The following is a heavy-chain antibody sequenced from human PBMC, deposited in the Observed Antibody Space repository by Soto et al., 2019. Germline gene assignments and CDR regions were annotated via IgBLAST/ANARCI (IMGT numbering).Heavy chain of an antibody. D-gene: IGHD3-22*01. CDR3: ARDYYKYYDSSGYYRSPAY. Sequence: PGGSLRLSCAASGLTVGSNFMSWVRQTPGKGLEWVSVISSVGTTYYADSVKGRFTISRDNSKSTLFLQMNSLRPEDTAVYYCARDYYKYYDSSGYYRSPAYWGQGTLVTVSS. CDR1: GLTVGSNF. CDR2: ISSVGTT. J-gene: IGHJ4*02. V-gene: IGHV3-66*01.